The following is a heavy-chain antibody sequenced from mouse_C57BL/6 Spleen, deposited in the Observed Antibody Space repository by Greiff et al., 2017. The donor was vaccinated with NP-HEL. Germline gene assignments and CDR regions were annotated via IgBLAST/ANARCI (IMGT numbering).Heavy chain of an antibody. Sequence: QVHVKQSGPELVKPGASVKISCKASGYAFSSSWMNWVKQRPGKGLEWIGRIYPGDGDTNYNGKFKGKATLTADKSSSTAYMQLSSLTSEDSAVYFCARLYSWYFDVWGTGTSVTVSS. CDR2: IYPGDGDT. J-gene: IGHJ1*03. D-gene: IGHD2-1*01. CDR1: GYAFSSSW. CDR3: ARLYSWYFDV. V-gene: IGHV1-82*01.